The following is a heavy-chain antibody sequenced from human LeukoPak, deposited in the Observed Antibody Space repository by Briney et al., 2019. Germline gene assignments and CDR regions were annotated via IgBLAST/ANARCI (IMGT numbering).Heavy chain of an antibody. J-gene: IGHJ4*02. D-gene: IGHD2-2*01. Sequence: GGSLRRSGAASGFTFSSYAMSWVRHAPGKELEWVSAISGSGGSTYYADSVKGRFTISRDNSKNTLYLQMNSLRAEDTAVYYCAKGRYYFDYWGQGTLVTVSS. CDR1: GFTFSSYA. CDR2: ISGSGGST. CDR3: AKGRYYFDY. V-gene: IGHV3-23*01.